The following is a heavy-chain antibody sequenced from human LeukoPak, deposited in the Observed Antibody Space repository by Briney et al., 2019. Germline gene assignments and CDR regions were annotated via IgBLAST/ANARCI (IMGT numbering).Heavy chain of an antibody. V-gene: IGHV3-30*02. J-gene: IGHJ4*02. CDR1: GFTFSSYG. Sequence: GGSLRLSCAASGFTFSSYGMHWVRQAPGKGLEWVAFIRYDGSNKYYADSVKGRFTISRDNSKNTLYLQMNSLRAEDTAVYYCATVTGTRLGYWGQGTLVTVSS. CDR3: ATVTGTRLGY. D-gene: IGHD1-14*01. CDR2: IRYDGSNK.